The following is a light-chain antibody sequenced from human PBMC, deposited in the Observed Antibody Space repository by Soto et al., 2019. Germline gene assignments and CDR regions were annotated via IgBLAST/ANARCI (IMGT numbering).Light chain of an antibody. CDR3: QSYDSSNQDVV. J-gene: IGLJ2*01. CDR2: EDN. CDR1: SGSIASNY. V-gene: IGLV6-57*04. Sequence: NFMLTQPHSVSESPGKTVTISCTRSSGSIASNYVQWYQQRPGSAPTTVIYEDNQRPSGVPERFSGSIDSSSNSASLTISGLKTEDEADYYCQSYDSSNQDVVFGGGTKLTVL.